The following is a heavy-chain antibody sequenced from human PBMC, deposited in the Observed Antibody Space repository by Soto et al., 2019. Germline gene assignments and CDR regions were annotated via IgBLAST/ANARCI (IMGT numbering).Heavy chain of an antibody. Sequence: EVQLVESGGGLVQPGGSLRRSCAASGVTVSSNYMSCVRQAPGKGLEWVSVIYSGGSTYYADSVKGRLTISRDNSKNTLYLQMNSLRAEDTAVYYCARHGYNYGGGYFDYWGQGTLVTVSS. D-gene: IGHD5-18*01. CDR1: GVTVSSNY. J-gene: IGHJ4*02. CDR3: ARHGYNYGGGYFDY. CDR2: IYSGGST. V-gene: IGHV3-66*04.